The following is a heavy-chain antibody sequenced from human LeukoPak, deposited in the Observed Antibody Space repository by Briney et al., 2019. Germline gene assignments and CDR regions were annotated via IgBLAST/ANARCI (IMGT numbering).Heavy chain of an antibody. Sequence: PGRSLRLSCAASGFPFNYYVMHWVRQAPGKGLEWVSFISYDGSNRYYADSVKGRFTISKDNSKNTLFLQMNSLRPEDTAVYYCARDGSIAAAGYFDFWGLGTLVTVSS. J-gene: IGHJ4*02. V-gene: IGHV3-30*03. CDR2: ISYDGSNR. CDR3: ARDGSIAAAGYFDF. D-gene: IGHD6-25*01. CDR1: GFPFNYYV.